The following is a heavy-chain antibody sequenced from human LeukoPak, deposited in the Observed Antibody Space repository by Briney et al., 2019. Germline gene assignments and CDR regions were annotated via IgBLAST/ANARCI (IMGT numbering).Heavy chain of an antibody. CDR2: INAGNGNT. CDR3: ARAYYDYVWGSYDNWFDP. J-gene: IGHJ5*02. CDR1: GYTFTSYA. D-gene: IGHD3-16*01. V-gene: IGHV1-3*01. Sequence: ASVKVSCKASGYTFTSYAMHWVRQAPGQRLEWMGWINAGNGNTKYSQKFQGRVTITRDTSASKVYMELSSLRSEDTAVYYCARAYYDYVWGSYDNWFDPWGQGTLVTVSS.